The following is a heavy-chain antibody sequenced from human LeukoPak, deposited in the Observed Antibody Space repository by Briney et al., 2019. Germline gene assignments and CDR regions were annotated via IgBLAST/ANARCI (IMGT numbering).Heavy chain of an antibody. CDR3: AKETPTAGYYYYYMDV. D-gene: IGHD2-15*01. CDR2: ISGSGGST. V-gene: IGHV3-23*01. J-gene: IGHJ6*03. Sequence: GGSLRLSCAASGFTFSSYAMSWVRQAPGKGLEWVSAISGSGGSTYYADSVKGRFTISRDNSKNTLYLQMNSLRAEDTAVYYCAKETPTAGYYYYYMDVWGKGTTVTVSS. CDR1: GFTFSSYA.